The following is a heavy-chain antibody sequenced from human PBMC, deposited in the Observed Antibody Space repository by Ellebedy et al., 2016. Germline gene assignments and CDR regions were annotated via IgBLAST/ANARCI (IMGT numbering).Heavy chain of an antibody. Sequence: GGSLRLXXAASGFTFSSYSMNWVRQAPGKGLEWVSSISSSSSYIYYADSVKGRFTISRDNAKNSLYLQMNSLRAEDTAVYYCARERGVSGFVVVPAATYNWFDPWGQGTLVTVSS. J-gene: IGHJ5*02. CDR1: GFTFSSYS. D-gene: IGHD2-2*01. CDR3: ARERGVSGFVVVPAATYNWFDP. CDR2: ISSSSSYI. V-gene: IGHV3-21*01.